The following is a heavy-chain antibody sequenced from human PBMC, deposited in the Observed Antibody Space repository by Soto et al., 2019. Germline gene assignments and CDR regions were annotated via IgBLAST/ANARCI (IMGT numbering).Heavy chain of an antibody. CDR3: ARGFYDSRGYSSPFNN. CDR1: GGSISSGGYY. J-gene: IGHJ4*02. Sequence: SETLSLTCTVSGGSISSGGYYWSWIRQHPGKGLEWIGYIYYSGITYYNPSLKSRVTISVDTSKNQFSLKLSSVTAADTAVYYCARGFYDSRGYSSPFNNWGQGILVTVS. V-gene: IGHV4-31*03. D-gene: IGHD3-22*01. CDR2: IYYSGIT.